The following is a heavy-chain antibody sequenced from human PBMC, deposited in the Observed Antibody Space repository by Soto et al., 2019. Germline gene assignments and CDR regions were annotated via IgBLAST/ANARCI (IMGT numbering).Heavy chain of an antibody. Sequence: KQSQTLSLTCAISGDSVSSNSAAWNWIRQSPSRGLEWLGRTYYRSKWYNDYAVSVKSRITINPDTSKNQFSLQLNSVTPEDTAVYYCARDAGGSSGYTDYYYGMDVWGQGTTVTVSS. J-gene: IGHJ6*02. CDR1: GDSVSSNSAA. CDR2: TYYRSKWYN. CDR3: ARDAGGSSGYTDYYYGMDV. D-gene: IGHD3-22*01. V-gene: IGHV6-1*01.